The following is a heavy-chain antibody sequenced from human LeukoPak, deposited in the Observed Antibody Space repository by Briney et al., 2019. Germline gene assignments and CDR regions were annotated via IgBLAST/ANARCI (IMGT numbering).Heavy chain of an antibody. CDR3: ARDGAASSLIGGSSWYGRWFDP. V-gene: IGHV4-39*07. CDR2: IFYSGST. CDR1: GGSISSSSYY. D-gene: IGHD6-13*01. Sequence: SETLSLTCTVSGGSISSSSYYWGWIRQPPGKGLEWIGSIFYSGSTYYNPSLKSRVTISVDTSKNQFSLKLSSVTAADTAVYYCARDGAASSLIGGSSWYGRWFDPWGQGTLVTVSS. J-gene: IGHJ5*02.